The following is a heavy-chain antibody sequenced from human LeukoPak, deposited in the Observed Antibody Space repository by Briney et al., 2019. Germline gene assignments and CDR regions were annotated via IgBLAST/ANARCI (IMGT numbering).Heavy chain of an antibody. D-gene: IGHD3-16*02. Sequence: GGSLRLSWAASGFTVSSNHINWVRQAPGKGLEWVAIVYSNGSAYYADSVKDRFTISTDNSKNTVYLQMNSLRAADTAVYYCAREDPIVYWGQGTLVTVSS. J-gene: IGHJ4*02. CDR1: GFTVSSNH. CDR3: AREDPIVY. V-gene: IGHV3-66*03. CDR2: VYSNGSA.